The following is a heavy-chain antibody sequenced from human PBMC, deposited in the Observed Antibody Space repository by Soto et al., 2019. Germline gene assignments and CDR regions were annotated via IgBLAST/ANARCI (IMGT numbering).Heavy chain of an antibody. CDR2: TYYRSNWYT. V-gene: IGHV6-1*01. CDR1: GESFSSTSTA. Sequence: QAVSLTCVISGESFSSTSTAWSWIRQSPSTGLEWLGRTYYRSNWYTDYAVYVKSRITISPDTSKNQFSLQLNSVTPEETAVYVCASASYYCACAWGKETL. J-gene: IGHJ4*02. CDR3: ASASYYCACA. D-gene: IGHD3-16*01.